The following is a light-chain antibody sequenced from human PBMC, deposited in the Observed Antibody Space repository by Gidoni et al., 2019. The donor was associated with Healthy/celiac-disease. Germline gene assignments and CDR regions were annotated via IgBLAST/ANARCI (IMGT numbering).Light chain of an antibody. V-gene: IGLV2-8*01. J-gene: IGLJ1*01. CDR3: SSYAGSNNLVV. CDR1: SSDVGGYNY. CDR2: EVS. Sequence: SALPHPPSASGSPGQPVTITCTGTSSDVGGYNYVSWYQQPPGKAPKLMIYEVSKRPSGVPDRFSGSKSGNTASLTVSGLQAEDEADYYCSSYAGSNNLVVFGTGTKVTVL.